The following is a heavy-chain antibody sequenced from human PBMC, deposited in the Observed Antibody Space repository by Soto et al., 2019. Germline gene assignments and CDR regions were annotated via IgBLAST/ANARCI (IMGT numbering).Heavy chain of an antibody. CDR3: AKDHSGSYYYYYGMDV. Sequence: GGSLRLSCAASGFTFSSYGMHWVRQAPGKGLEWVAVISYDGSNKYYADSVKGRFTISRDNSKNTLYLQMNSLRAEDTAVYYCAKDHSGSYYYYYGMDVWGQGTTVTVSS. J-gene: IGHJ6*02. D-gene: IGHD1-26*01. CDR1: GFTFSSYG. V-gene: IGHV3-30*18. CDR2: ISYDGSNK.